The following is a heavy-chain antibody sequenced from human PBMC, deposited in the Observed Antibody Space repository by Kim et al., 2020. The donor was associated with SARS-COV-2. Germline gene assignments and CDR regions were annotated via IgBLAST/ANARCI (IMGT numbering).Heavy chain of an antibody. Sequence: GGSLRLSCAASGFTFSSYSMNWVRQAPGKGLEWVSSISSSSSYIYYADSVKGRFTISRDNAKNSLYLQMNSLRAEDTAVYYCAREVDIVVVPAANYYYGMDVWGQGTTVTVSS. D-gene: IGHD2-2*03. J-gene: IGHJ6*02. CDR2: ISSSSSYI. CDR3: AREVDIVVVPAANYYYGMDV. V-gene: IGHV3-21*01. CDR1: GFTFSSYS.